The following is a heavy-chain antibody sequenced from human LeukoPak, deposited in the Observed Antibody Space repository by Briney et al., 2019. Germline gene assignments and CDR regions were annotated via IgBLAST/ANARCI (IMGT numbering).Heavy chain of an antibody. CDR1: GFTFSSYA. J-gene: IGHJ4*02. V-gene: IGHV3-23*01. Sequence: GGSLRLSCAASGFTFSSYAMRWVRQAPAKGQELISSISGSGGSTNSADSVKGRFTLSRDNSKNTLYLQMNSLRAEDTAVYYCAKEANLAGYFDYWGQGTLVTVSS. D-gene: IGHD3-10*01. CDR3: AKEANLAGYFDY. CDR2: ISGSGGST.